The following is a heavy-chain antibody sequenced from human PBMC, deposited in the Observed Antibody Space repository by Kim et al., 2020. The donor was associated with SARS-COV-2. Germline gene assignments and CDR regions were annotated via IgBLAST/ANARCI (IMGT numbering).Heavy chain of an antibody. CDR2: IYYGRST. V-gene: IGHV4-61*01. J-gene: IGHJ6*02. CDR3: ARGHPGWEKLGYYCYGMDV. D-gene: IGHD7-27*01. Sequence: SETLSLTCTVSGGSVSSGSHYWSWIRQPPGQGLEWIGYIYYGRSTEYTPSLKSRVTISVDTSKNQLSLKLTSVTAADTAVYYCARGHPGWEKLGYYCYGMDVWGQGTAVIVSS. CDR1: GGSVSSGSHY.